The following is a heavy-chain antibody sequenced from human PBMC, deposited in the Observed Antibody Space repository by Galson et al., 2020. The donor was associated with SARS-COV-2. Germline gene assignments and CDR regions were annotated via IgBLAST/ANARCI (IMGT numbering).Heavy chain of an antibody. CDR2: INPNSGGT. CDR1: GHTFTGYY. D-gene: IGHD2-2*02. Sequence: ASVKVSCKASGHTFTGYYMHWVRQAPGQGLEWMGWINPNSGGTNYAQKFQGRVTMTRDTSISTAYMELSRLRSDDTAVYYCARGGWGVVPAAISNYWGLGCLVTVAS. CDR3: ARGGWGVVPAAISNY. J-gene: IGHJ4*02. V-gene: IGHV1-2*02.